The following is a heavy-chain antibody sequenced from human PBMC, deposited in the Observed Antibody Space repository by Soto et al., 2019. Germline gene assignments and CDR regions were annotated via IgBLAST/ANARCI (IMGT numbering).Heavy chain of an antibody. D-gene: IGHD1-26*01. CDR1: GFTFSTYG. J-gene: IGHJ4*02. CDR2: IWNDGSNE. Sequence: GGSLRLSCEASGFTFSTYGMHWIRQAPGKGLEWLAIIWNDGSNEYYADSVKGRFTISRDNSKNTLYLQLNNLRADDTAVYYCARDIVGATGDYWGQGTLVTVSS. V-gene: IGHV3-33*01. CDR3: ARDIVGATGDY.